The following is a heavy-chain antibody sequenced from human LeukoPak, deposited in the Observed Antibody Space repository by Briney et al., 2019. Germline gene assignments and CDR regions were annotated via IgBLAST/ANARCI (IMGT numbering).Heavy chain of an antibody. CDR2: INPNSGGT. CDR1: GYTFTGYY. V-gene: IGHV1-2*02. Sequence: ASVKVSCKASGYTFTGYYMHWVRQAPGQGLEWMGWINPNSGGTNYAQKFQGRVTMTRDTSISTAYMELSRLRSDDTAVYYCVQISSMVRGVIAPLSGDYWGQGTLVTVSS. D-gene: IGHD3-10*01. CDR3: VQISSMVRGVIAPLSGDY. J-gene: IGHJ4*02.